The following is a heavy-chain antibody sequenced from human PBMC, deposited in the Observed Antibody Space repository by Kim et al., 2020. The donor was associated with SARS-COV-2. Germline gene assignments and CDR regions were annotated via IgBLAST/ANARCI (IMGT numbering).Heavy chain of an antibody. CDR2: IYSGGSST. CDR3: ARTANYYGSGSYFRDAFEI. Sequence: GGSLRLSCAASGFTFSSYAMSWVRQAPGKGLEWVSVIYSGGSSTYYADSVKGRFTISRDNSKNTLYLQMNSLRAEDTAVYYCARTANYYGSGSYFRDAFEIWGQGTMVTVSS. J-gene: IGHJ3*02. CDR1: GFTFSSYA. V-gene: IGHV3-23*03. D-gene: IGHD3-10*01.